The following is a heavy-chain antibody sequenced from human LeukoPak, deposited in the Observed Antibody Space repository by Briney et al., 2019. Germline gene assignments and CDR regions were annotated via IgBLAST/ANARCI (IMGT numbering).Heavy chain of an antibody. D-gene: IGHD1-26*01. CDR1: GFTFRNFC. V-gene: IGHV3-7*01. CDR2: IKQDGSER. J-gene: IGHJ4*02. Sequence: DPGGSLRLSCAASGFTFRNFCMTWVRQAPGKGLGWVDNIKQDGSERYYLDSVKGRFHIYRDNAKNSLYLQRNSLRAEDAAVYYRAREIGGASAYRGQGTLVGVSS. CDR3: AREIGGASAY.